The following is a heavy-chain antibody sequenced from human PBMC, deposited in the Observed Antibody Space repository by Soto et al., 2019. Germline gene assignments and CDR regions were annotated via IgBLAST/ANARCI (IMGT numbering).Heavy chain of an antibody. CDR3: ARVGAAAGHYYYYGMDV. D-gene: IGHD6-13*01. J-gene: IGHJ6*02. V-gene: IGHV1-69*06. CDR2: IIPIFGTA. CDR1: GGTFSSYA. Sequence: GASVKVSCKASGGTFSSYAISWVRQAPGQGVERMGGIIPIFGTANYAQKFQGRVTITADKSTSTAYMELSSLRSEDTAVYYCARVGAAAGHYYYYGMDVWGQGTTVTVSS.